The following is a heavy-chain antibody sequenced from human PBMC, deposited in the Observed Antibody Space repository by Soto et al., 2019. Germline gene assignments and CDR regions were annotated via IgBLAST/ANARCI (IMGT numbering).Heavy chain of an antibody. J-gene: IGHJ6*02. V-gene: IGHV1-8*01. CDR3: ARGAGVLVPAAMRANYYYYGMDV. D-gene: IGHD2-2*01. Sequence: GASVKVSCKASGYTFTSYDINWVRQATGQGLEWMGWMNPNSGNTGYAQKFQGRVTMTRNTSISTAYMELSSLRSEDTAVYYCARGAGVLVPAAMRANYYYYGMDVWGQGTTVTVSS. CDR2: MNPNSGNT. CDR1: GYTFTSYD.